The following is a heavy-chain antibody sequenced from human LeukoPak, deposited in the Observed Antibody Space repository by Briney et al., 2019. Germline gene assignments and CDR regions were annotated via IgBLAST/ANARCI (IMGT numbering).Heavy chain of an antibody. Sequence: SETLSLTCAVSGVSISNGYWWTWVRPSPGKGLEWIAEIHHSGSTNYNPSLKSRVTISVDKSRDHFSLTLNSVTAADTAVYYCARNGDYSQDFWGQGTLVTVSS. J-gene: IGHJ4*02. D-gene: IGHD2-15*01. CDR3: ARNGDYSQDF. CDR1: GVSISNGYW. V-gene: IGHV4-4*02. CDR2: IHHSGST.